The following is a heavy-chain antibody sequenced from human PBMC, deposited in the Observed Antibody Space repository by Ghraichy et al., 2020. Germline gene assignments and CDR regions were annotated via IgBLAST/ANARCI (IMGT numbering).Heavy chain of an antibody. D-gene: IGHD3-22*01. CDR3: AKGTSDGSGYYTDS. Sequence: GESLNISCAASGFTFSSYAMSWVRQAPGKGLEWVSGIRGGGGSTYYADSVKGRFTISRDNSKNTLYLQMNSLRAEDTAVYFCAKGTSDGSGYYTDSWGQGTLVTVSS. CDR1: GFTFSSYA. CDR2: IRGGGGST. J-gene: IGHJ4*02. V-gene: IGHV3-23*01.